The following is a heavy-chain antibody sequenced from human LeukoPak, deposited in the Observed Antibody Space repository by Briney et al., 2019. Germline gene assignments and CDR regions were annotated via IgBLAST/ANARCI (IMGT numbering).Heavy chain of an antibody. CDR3: MNGGRGNQPDY. J-gene: IGHJ4*02. CDR2: ISSNGGST. V-gene: IGHV3-64D*06. D-gene: IGHD2-2*01. CDR1: GLTFGSSGLTFSSYA. Sequence: GGSLRLSCATSGLTFGSSGLTFSSYAMHWVRQAPGKGLEYVSAISSNGGSTYYADSVKGRFTISRDNSKNTLYLQMSSLRAEDTAVYYCMNGGRGNQPDYWGQGTLVTVSS.